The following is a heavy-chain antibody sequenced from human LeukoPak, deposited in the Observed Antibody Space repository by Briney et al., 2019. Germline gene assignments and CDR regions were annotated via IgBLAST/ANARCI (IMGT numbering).Heavy chain of an antibody. CDR1: GSTFSSYG. CDR3: AKGPYYTSGSHDD. Sequence: GGSLRLSCAASGSTFSSYGMSWVRQAPGKGLEWVSGISGSGSGTYYADSARGRFTISRDNSKNTLYLQMNSLRAEDTAVYYCAKGPYYTSGSHDDWGQGTLVTVSS. CDR2: ISGSGSGT. V-gene: IGHV3-23*01. D-gene: IGHD3-10*01. J-gene: IGHJ4*02.